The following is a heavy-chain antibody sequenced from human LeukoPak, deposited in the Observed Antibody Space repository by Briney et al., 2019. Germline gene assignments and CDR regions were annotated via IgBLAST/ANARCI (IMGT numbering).Heavy chain of an antibody. CDR2: ISSSSSYI. CDR3: AKALRYCGGDCYSGYYYAMDV. CDR1: GFTFSSYS. D-gene: IGHD2-21*02. Sequence: PGGSLRLSCAASGFTFSSYSMNWVRQAPGKGLEWVSSISSSSSYIYHADSAKGRFTISRDNSKNTLYLQMNSLRAEDTAVYYCAKALRYCGGDCYSGYYYAMDVWGQGTTVTVSS. J-gene: IGHJ6*02. V-gene: IGHV3-21*04.